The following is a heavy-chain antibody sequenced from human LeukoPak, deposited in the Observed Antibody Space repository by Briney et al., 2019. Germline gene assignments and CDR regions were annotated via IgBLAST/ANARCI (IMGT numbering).Heavy chain of an antibody. J-gene: IGHJ5*02. V-gene: IGHV1-18*01. Sequence: ASLKVSCKASGYTFTSHGINWVRQAPGQGLEWMGWISAYNGDTNYAQKFQGRVTLTTDTSTSTAYMELRSLRSDDTAVYYCARDYDSGTTRNLGHWGQGTLVTVSS. CDR3: ARDYDSGTTRNLGH. D-gene: IGHD3-10*01. CDR1: GYTFTSHG. CDR2: ISAYNGDT.